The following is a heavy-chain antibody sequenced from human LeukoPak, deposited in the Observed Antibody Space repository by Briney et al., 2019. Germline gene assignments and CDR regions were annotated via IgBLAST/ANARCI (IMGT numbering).Heavy chain of an antibody. V-gene: IGHV6-1*01. J-gene: IGHJ4*02. D-gene: IGHD6-19*01. CDR3: ARGILAVAGTGAYYFDY. CDR2: TYYRSKWYN. Sequence: SQTLSLTCAISGDSVSSNSAAWNWIRQSPSRGLEWLGRTYYRSKWYNDYAVSVKSRITINPDTSKNQFSLQLNSVTPEDTAVYYCARGILAVAGTGAYYFDYWGQGTLVTVSS. CDR1: GDSVSSNSAA.